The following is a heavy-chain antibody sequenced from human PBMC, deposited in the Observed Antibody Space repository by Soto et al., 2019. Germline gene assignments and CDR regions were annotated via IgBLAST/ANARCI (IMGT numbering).Heavy chain of an antibody. CDR1: GYSFTSYW. CDR3: ARPRVSYSSGWYSHYFDY. J-gene: IGHJ4*02. V-gene: IGHV5-51*01. D-gene: IGHD6-19*01. CDR2: IYPGDSDT. Sequence: PGESLKISCKGSGYSFTSYWIGWVRQMPGKGLEWMGIIYPGDSDTRYSPSFQGQVTISADKSISTAYLQWSSLKASDTAMYYCARPRVSYSSGWYSHYFDYWGQGTLVTVSS.